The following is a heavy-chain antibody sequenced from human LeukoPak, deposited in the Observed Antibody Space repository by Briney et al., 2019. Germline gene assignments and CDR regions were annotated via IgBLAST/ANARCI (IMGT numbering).Heavy chain of an antibody. J-gene: IGHJ3*02. CDR3: ARDNSYDSSGYRVAFDI. CDR2: INSDRSST. D-gene: IGHD3-22*01. V-gene: IGHV3-74*01. Sequence: GGSLRLSCAASGFTFSSYWMHWVRQAPGKGLVWVSRINSDRSSTSYADSVKGRFTISRDNAKNTLYLQMNSLRAEDTAVYYCARDNSYDSSGYRVAFDIWGQGTMVTVSS. CDR1: GFTFSSYW.